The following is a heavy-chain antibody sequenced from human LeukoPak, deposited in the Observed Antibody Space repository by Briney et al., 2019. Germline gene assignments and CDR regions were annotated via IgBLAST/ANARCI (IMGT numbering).Heavy chain of an antibody. D-gene: IGHD4-17*01. CDR3: ARGGNYGDYVGSGY. CDR2: ISSSSSYI. V-gene: IGHV3-21*01. Sequence: PGGSLRLSCAASGFTFSAFEMNWVRQAPGKGLEWVSSISSSSSYIYYADSVKGRFTISRDNAKNSLYLQMNSLRAEDTAVYYCARGGNYGDYVGSGYWGQGTLVTVSS. CDR1: GFTFSAFE. J-gene: IGHJ4*02.